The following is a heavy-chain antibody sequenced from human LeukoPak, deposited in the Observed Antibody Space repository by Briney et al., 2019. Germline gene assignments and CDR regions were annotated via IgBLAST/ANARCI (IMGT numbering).Heavy chain of an antibody. J-gene: IGHJ3*02. Sequence: PGGSLRLSCAASGFTFNNKYMNWVRQAPGKGLEWVSSITSSSSYIYYGDSVKGRFTISRDNAKNSLYLQMNSLRAEDTAVYYCARPRIVGATDAFDIWGQGTMVTVSS. CDR1: GFTFNNKY. V-gene: IGHV3-21*01. D-gene: IGHD1-26*01. CDR2: ITSSSSYI. CDR3: ARPRIVGATDAFDI.